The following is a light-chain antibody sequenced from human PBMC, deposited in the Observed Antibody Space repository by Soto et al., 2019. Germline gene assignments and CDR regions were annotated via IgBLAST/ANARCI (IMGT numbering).Light chain of an antibody. CDR3: CSYTSASTPYV. J-gene: IGLJ1*01. V-gene: IGLV2-14*01. CDR2: DVS. Sequence: QYALTQPASVSGSPGQSITISCTGTSSDVGGSNYVSWFQQHPGKAPKLMIYDVSDRPSGVSYRFSGSKSANTASLTISGLQAEDEADYYCCSYTSASTPYVFGTGTKLTVL. CDR1: SSDVGGSNY.